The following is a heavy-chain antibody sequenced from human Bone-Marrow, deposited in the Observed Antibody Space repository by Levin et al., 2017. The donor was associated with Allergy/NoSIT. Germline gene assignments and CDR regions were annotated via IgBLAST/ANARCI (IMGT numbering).Heavy chain of an antibody. J-gene: IGHJ6*02. CDR2: MNPKSGDS. V-gene: IGHV1-8*01. CDR3: ARGRTYGGNGMDV. D-gene: IGHD1-7*01. CDR1: GYNFTSND. Sequence: GESLKISCKASGYNFTSNDINWVRQAPGQGLEWMGWMNPKSGDSGYAQKFQGRLTMTRNKSMRTAYMELISLRSEDTAVYYCARGRTYGGNGMDVWGQGTAVIVS.